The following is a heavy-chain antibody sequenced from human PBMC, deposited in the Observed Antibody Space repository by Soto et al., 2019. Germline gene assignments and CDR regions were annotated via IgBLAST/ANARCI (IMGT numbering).Heavy chain of an antibody. CDR3: ARGRRDYGDAPTLYGMDV. V-gene: IGHV1-18*01. J-gene: IGHJ6*02. CDR2: ISAYNGNT. CDR1: GYTFTSYG. Sequence: QVQLAQSGAEVKKPGASVKVSCKASGYTFTSYGISWVRQAPGQGLEWMGWISAYNGNTNYAQKLQGRVTMTTDTSTSTAYMELRSLRSDDTAVYYCARGRRDYGDAPTLYGMDVWGQGTTVTVSS. D-gene: IGHD4-17*01.